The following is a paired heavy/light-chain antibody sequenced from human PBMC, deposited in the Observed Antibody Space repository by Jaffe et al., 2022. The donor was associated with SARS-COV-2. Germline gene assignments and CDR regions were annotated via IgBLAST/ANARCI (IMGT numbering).Heavy chain of an antibody. CDR3: ARGYGYYDILTGHLPYFDY. Sequence: QVQLQQWGAGLLKPSETLSLTCAVYGGSFSGYYWSWIRQPPGKGLEWIGEINHSGSTNYNPSLKSRVTISVDTSKNQFSLKLSSVTAADTAVYYCARGYGYYDILTGHLPYFDYWGQGTLVTVSS. CDR1: GGSFSGYY. D-gene: IGHD3-9*01. V-gene: IGHV4-34*01. J-gene: IGHJ4*02. CDR2: INHSGST.
Light chain of an antibody. CDR3: QQSYSTPGT. J-gene: IGKJ3*01. CDR1: QSISSY. CDR2: AAS. V-gene: IGKV1-39*01. Sequence: DIQMTQSPSSLSASVGDRVTITCRASQSISSYLNWYQQKPGKAPKLLIYAASSLQSGVPSRFSGSGSGTDFTLTISSLQPEDFATYYCQQSYSTPGTFGPGTKVDIK.